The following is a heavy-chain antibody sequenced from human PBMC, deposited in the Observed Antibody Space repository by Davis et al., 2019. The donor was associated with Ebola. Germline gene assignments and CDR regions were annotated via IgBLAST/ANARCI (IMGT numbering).Heavy chain of an antibody. D-gene: IGHD3-10*01. CDR1: GFTFSDHG. Sequence: PGGSLRLSCVASGFTFSDHGMHWVRQAPGKGLEWLAAIWHYGSNKFYIDSVKGRFTISRDNAKSTLYLEMNSLRVEDSALYYCARSGENGGNDTWGQGTLVTVSS. CDR3: ARSGENGGNDT. V-gene: IGHV3-33*01. CDR2: IWHYGSNK. J-gene: IGHJ4*02.